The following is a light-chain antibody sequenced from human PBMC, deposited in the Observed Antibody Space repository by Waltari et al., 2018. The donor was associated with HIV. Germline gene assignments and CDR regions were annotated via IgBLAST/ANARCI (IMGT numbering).Light chain of an antibody. V-gene: IGKV3-15*01. CDR2: RAA. CDR1: QSVSSN. CDR3: QQYNDWPPLT. Sequence: EIVMTQSPATLSVSPGERATLSCRASQSVSSNLAWYQQKPGQDPRLLIYRAATRATGSPARFSGSGSGTEFTLTISSLQSEDFAVYYCQQYNDWPPLTFGQGTRLEIK. J-gene: IGKJ5*01.